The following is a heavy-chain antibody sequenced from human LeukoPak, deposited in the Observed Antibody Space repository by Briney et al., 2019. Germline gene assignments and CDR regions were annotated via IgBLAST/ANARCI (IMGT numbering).Heavy chain of an antibody. D-gene: IGHD2-21*02. J-gene: IGHJ4*02. CDR1: GFTFSSYS. V-gene: IGHV3-21*01. CDR2: ISSSSSYI. Sequence: GGSLRLSCAASGFTFSSYSMNWVRQAPGKGLEWVSSISSSSSYIYYADSVKGRFTISRDNAKNSLYLQMNSLRAEDTAVYYCARRAFDCGGGDCYDTFDYWGQGTLVTVSS. CDR3: ARRAFDCGGGDCYDTFDY.